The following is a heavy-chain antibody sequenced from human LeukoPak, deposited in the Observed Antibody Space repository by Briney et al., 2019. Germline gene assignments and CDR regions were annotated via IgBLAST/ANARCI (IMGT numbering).Heavy chain of an antibody. V-gene: IGHV4-59*01. Sequence: SETLSLTCTVSGGSISSYYWSWIRQPPGKGLEWIGYIYYSGSTNYNPSLKSRVTISVDTSKNQSSLKLSSVTAADTAVYYCARLISGSYLFDYWGQGTPVTVSS. CDR1: GGSISSYY. CDR2: IYYSGST. D-gene: IGHD1-26*01. J-gene: IGHJ4*02. CDR3: ARLISGSYLFDY.